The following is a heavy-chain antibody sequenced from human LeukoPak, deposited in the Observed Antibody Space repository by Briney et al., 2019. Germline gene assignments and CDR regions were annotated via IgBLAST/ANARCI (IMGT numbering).Heavy chain of an antibody. Sequence: SETLSLTCSVSGGSISSYYWSWIRQPPGKGLEWIGYIYYSGSTNYNPSLKSRVTISVDTSKNQFSLKLSSVTAADTAVYYCARGKAQRWLQWDFDYWGQGTLVTVSS. D-gene: IGHD5-24*01. J-gene: IGHJ4*02. CDR1: GGSISSYY. CDR3: ARGKAQRWLQWDFDY. V-gene: IGHV4-59*01. CDR2: IYYSGST.